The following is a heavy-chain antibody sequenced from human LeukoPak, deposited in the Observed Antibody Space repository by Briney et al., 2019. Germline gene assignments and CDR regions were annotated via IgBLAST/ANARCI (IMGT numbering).Heavy chain of an antibody. CDR1: GYTFTSYY. J-gene: IGHJ6*02. CDR3: ARAPHRPERYYYYYGMDV. Sequence: GASVKVSCKASGYTFTSYYMHWVRQAPGQGLEWMGWINPNSGGTNYAQKFQGRVTMTRDTSISTAYMELSRLRSDDTAVYYCARAPHRPERYYYYYGMDVWGQGTTVTVSS. V-gene: IGHV1-2*02. CDR2: INPNSGGT.